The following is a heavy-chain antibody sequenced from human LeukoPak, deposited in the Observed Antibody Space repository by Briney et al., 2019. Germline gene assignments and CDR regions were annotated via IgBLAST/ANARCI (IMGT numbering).Heavy chain of an antibody. CDR1: GFTFSSYE. V-gene: IGHV3-48*03. Sequence: GGSLRLYCAASGFTFSSYEMNWVRQAPGKGLEWVSYISSSGSTIYYADSVKGRFTISRDNAKNSLYLQMNSLRAEDTAVYYCARRGAYYYYGMDVWGQGTTVTVSS. CDR2: ISSSGSTI. J-gene: IGHJ6*02. D-gene: IGHD3-10*01. CDR3: ARRGAYYYYGMDV.